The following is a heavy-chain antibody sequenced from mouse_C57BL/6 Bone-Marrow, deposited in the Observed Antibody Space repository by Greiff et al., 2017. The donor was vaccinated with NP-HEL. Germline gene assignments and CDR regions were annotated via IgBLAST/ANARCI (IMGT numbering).Heavy chain of an antibody. CDR3: AIGVYYGNYYAMDY. Sequence: EVMLVESGGGLVKPGGSLKLSCAASGFTFSSYAMSWVRQTPEKRLEWVATISDGGSYTYYPDNVKGRFTISRDNAKNNLYLQMSHLKSEDTAMYYCAIGVYYGNYYAMDYWGQGTSVTVSS. D-gene: IGHD2-1*01. J-gene: IGHJ4*01. CDR1: GFTFSSYA. CDR2: ISDGGSYT. V-gene: IGHV5-4*03.